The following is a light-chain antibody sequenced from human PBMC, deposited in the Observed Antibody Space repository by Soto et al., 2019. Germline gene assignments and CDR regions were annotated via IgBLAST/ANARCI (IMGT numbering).Light chain of an antibody. V-gene: IGLV1-47*01. Sequence: QSVLTQPPSASGTPGQGVTISCSGSTSNIGSNYVYWYQQLPGTAPKLLIYRNNQRPSGVPDRFSGSKSGTSASLAISGLRXDDEADYFCATWDDSLNGFYVFGTGTKVTV. CDR3: ATWDDSLNGFYV. CDR2: RNN. J-gene: IGLJ1*01. CDR1: TSNIGSNY.